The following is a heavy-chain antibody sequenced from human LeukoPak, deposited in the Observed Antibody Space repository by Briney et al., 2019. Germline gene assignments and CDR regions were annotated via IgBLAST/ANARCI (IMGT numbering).Heavy chain of an antibody. V-gene: IGHV4-61*02. CDR1: GGSISSGSYY. Sequence: SQTLSLTCTVSGGSISSGSYYWSWIRQPAGKGLEWIGRIYTSGSTNYNPSLKSRVTISVDTSKNQFSLKLSSVTAADTAVYYSARASGYSGYDYWFDPWGQGTPVTVSS. CDR2: IYTSGST. CDR3: ARASGYSGYDYWFDP. D-gene: IGHD5-12*01. J-gene: IGHJ5*02.